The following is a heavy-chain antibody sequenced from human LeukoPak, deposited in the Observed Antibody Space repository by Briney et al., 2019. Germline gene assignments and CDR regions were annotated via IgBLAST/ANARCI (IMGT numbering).Heavy chain of an antibody. Sequence: GGSLRLSCAASGFTFSSYSMNWVRQAPGKGLEWVSSISSSSSYIYYADSVKGRFTISRDNAKNSLYLQMNSLRAEDTAVYYCAGSYSSSWYSVRRPFDYWGQGTLVTVSS. V-gene: IGHV3-21*01. CDR1: GFTFSSYS. J-gene: IGHJ4*02. CDR3: AGSYSSSWYSVRRPFDY. CDR2: ISSSSSYI. D-gene: IGHD6-13*01.